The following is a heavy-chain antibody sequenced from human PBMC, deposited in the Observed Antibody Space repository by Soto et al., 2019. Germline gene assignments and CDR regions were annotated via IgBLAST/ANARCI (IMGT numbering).Heavy chain of an antibody. D-gene: IGHD6-19*01. CDR3: AREPSLYSSGWDDY. V-gene: IGHV3-7*01. CDR2: IKQDGSEK. J-gene: IGHJ4*02. Sequence: GGSLRLSCAASGFTFSSYWMSWVRQAPGKGLEWVANIKQDGSEKYYVDSVKGRFTISRDNAKNSLYLQMNSLRAEDTAVYYCAREPSLYSSGWDDYWGQGTLVTVSS. CDR1: GFTFSSYW.